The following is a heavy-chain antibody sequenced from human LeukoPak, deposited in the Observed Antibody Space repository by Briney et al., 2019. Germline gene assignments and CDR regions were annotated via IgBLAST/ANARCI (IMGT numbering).Heavy chain of an antibody. CDR3: AKGEARYCSGGSCYNYYYGMDV. CDR1: GFTFSSYG. J-gene: IGHJ6*02. D-gene: IGHD2-15*01. V-gene: IGHV3-30*18. CDR2: ISYNGGNK. Sequence: GGSLRLSCAASGFTFSSYGMHWVRQAPGKGLEWVAVISYNGGNKYNADSVKGRFSISRDNSNNMLYLQMNSLRAEDTAVYYCAKGEARYCSGGSCYNYYYGMDVWGQGTTVTVSS.